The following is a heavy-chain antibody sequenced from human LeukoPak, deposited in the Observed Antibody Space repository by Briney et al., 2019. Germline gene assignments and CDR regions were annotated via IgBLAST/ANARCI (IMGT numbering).Heavy chain of an antibody. V-gene: IGHV3-23*01. J-gene: IGHJ4*02. D-gene: IGHD3-22*01. CDR2: ISGSGGST. CDR1: GFTFSSYA. CDR3: AKDQRSRSPMIVVVITPYFDY. Sequence: SGRSLRLSCAASGFTFSSYAMSWVRQAPGKGLEWVSAISGSGGSTYYADSVKGRFTISRDNSKNTLYLQMNSLRAEDTAVYYCAKDQRSRSPMIVVVITPYFDYWGQGTLVTVSS.